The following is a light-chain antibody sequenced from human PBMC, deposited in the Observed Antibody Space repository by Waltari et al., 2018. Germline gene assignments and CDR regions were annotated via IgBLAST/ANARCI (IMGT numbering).Light chain of an antibody. V-gene: IGLV1-44*01. CDR3: ATWDDSLNAWV. J-gene: IGLJ3*02. CDR1: SSNIGSKS. Sequence: QSVLTQPPSASGTPGQRVTISCSGSSSNIGSKSVDWYQHLPGAAPKLLIYNNYQRPSGVPDRFSASKSGTSASLAISGLQSEDEADYYCATWDDSLNAWVFGGGTRLTVL. CDR2: NNY.